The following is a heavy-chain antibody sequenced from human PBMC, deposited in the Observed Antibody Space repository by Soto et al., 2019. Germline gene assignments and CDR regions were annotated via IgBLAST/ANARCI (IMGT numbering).Heavy chain of an antibody. CDR3: AKDGSSGGAYGMDV. CDR2: ISYDGSNK. Sequence: QVQLVESGGGVVQPGRSLRLSCAASGFTFSRYGMHWVRQAPGKGLEWVAVISYDGSNKYYSDSVKGRFTISRDSSKNTLYLQMNSLRAEDTAVYYCAKDGSSGGAYGMDVWGQGTTVTVSS. CDR1: GFTFSRYG. J-gene: IGHJ6*02. V-gene: IGHV3-30*18. D-gene: IGHD6-25*01.